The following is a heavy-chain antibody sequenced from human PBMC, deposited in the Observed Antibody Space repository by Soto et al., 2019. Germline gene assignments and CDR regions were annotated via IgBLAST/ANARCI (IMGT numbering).Heavy chain of an antibody. V-gene: IGHV4-30-4*01. CDR2: ISYSGRT. CDR3: ARDRSYCSSTSCYTVMDY. Sequence: PSETLSLTCTVSGGSISSGDYYWSWIRQPPGKGLEWIGYISYSGRTYYNPSLKSRVTISVDTSKNQFSLKLSSVTAADTAVYYCARDRSYCSSTSCYTVMDYWGQGTLVTVSS. J-gene: IGHJ4*02. D-gene: IGHD2-2*02. CDR1: GGSISSGDYY.